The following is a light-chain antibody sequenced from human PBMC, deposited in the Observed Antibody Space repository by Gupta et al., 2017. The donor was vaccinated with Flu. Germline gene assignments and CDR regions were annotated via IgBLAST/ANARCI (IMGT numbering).Light chain of an antibody. CDR2: NTN. CDR3: LLYLGSVFHYV. J-gene: IGLJ1*01. V-gene: IGLV8-61*01. Sequence: QAPRTLIYNTNTRSSGVPDRFSGSILGNNAALTITGAQADDESDYYCLLYLGSVFHYVFGTGTNVTVL.